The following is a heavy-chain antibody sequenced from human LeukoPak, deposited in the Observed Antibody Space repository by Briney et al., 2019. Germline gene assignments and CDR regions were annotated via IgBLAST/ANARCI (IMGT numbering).Heavy chain of an antibody. CDR3: ARVGGTNYYYYGMDV. V-gene: IGHV4-31*03. J-gene: IGHJ6*02. D-gene: IGHD1-26*01. Sequence: SQTLSLTCTVSGGSISSGGYYWSWIRQHPGKGLEWIGYIYYSGSTYYNLSLKGRVTISVDTSKNQFSLKLSSVTAADTAVYYCARVGGTNYYYYGMDVWGQGTTVTVSS. CDR2: IYYSGST. CDR1: GGSISSGGYY.